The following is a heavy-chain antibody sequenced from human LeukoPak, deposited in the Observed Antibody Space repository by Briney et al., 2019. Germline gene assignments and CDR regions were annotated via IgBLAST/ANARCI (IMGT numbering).Heavy chain of an antibody. J-gene: IGHJ4*02. Sequence: SQTLSLTCAISGDSVSSNSAAWNWIRQSPSRGLEWLGRTYYRSKWYNDYAVSVKSRITINPDTSKNQFSLQLNSVTPEDTAVYYCAREAGSRNKSPNYFDYWGQGTLVTVS. CDR1: GDSVSSNSAA. CDR3: AREAGSRNKSPNYFDY. CDR2: TYYRSKWYN. V-gene: IGHV6-1*01. D-gene: IGHD6-19*01.